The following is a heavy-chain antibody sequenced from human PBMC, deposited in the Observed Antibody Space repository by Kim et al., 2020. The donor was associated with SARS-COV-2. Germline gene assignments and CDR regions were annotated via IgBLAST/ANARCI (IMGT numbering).Heavy chain of an antibody. Sequence: GESLKISCKASGYRFISYWIGWVRQMPGKGLEWMGIIYPGDSDTRYSPSFQGQVTISVDKSINTAYLQWSSLKASDTAMYYCARVNSGTYSFTAFDFWGQGTMVTVSS. CDR2: IYPGDSDT. CDR1: GYRFISYW. D-gene: IGHD1-26*01. J-gene: IGHJ3*01. CDR3: ARVNSGTYSFTAFDF. V-gene: IGHV5-51*01.